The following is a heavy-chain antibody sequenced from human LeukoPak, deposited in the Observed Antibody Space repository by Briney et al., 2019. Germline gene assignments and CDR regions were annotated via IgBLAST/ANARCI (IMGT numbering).Heavy chain of an antibody. CDR2: ISSSSYI. CDR1: GFTFSSYS. Sequence: GGSLRLSCAASGFTFSSYSMNWVRQAPGKGLEWVSSISSSSYIYYADSVKGRFTISRDNAKNSLYLQMNSLRAEDTAVYYCARDFRLRYFDWWGQGTLVTVSS. J-gene: IGHJ4*02. D-gene: IGHD3-9*01. V-gene: IGHV3-21*01. CDR3: ARDFRLRYFDW.